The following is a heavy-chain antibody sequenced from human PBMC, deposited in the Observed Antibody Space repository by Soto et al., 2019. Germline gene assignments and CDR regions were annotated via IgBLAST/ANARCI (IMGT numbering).Heavy chain of an antibody. CDR3: ARSSSEITMIVE. CDR1: GGSISSSSHY. Sequence: QLQLQESGPGLVKPSETLSLTCTVSGGSISSSSHYWGWIRQPPGKGLEWIGSIYYSVSTYYNPSLKSRVTISVDTSKNQFSLKLSSVTAADTAVYYCARSSSEITMIVEWGQGTLVTVSS. V-gene: IGHV4-39*01. J-gene: IGHJ4*02. CDR2: IYYSVST. D-gene: IGHD3-22*01.